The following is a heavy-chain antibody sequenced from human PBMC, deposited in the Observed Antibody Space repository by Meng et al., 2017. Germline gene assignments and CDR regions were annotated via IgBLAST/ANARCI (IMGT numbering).Heavy chain of an antibody. J-gene: IGHJ4*02. V-gene: IGHV3-7*01. Sequence: GESLKISCAASGFTFSSYWMSWVRQAPGKGLEWVANIKQDGGAKYYVDSVKGRFTISRDNSKNSLYLQMNSLRAEDTAVYYCARVGIVTMVGAYYFDYWGQGTLVTVSS. D-gene: IGHD3-10*01. CDR3: ARVGIVTMVGAYYFDY. CDR1: GFTFSSYW. CDR2: IKQDGGAK.